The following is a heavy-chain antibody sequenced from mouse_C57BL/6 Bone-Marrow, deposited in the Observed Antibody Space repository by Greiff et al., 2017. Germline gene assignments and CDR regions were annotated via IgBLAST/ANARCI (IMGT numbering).Heavy chain of an antibody. CDR3: ARGDYYGSSPFDY. D-gene: IGHD1-1*01. Sequence: DVQLVESGGGLVQPGGSLKLSCAASGFTFSDYYMYWVRQTPEKRLEWVAYISNGGGSTYYPDTVKGRFTISRDNAKNTLYLQMSRLKSEDTAMYYCARGDYYGSSPFDYWGQGTTLTVSS. CDR2: ISNGGGST. CDR1: GFTFSDYY. V-gene: IGHV5-12*01. J-gene: IGHJ2*01.